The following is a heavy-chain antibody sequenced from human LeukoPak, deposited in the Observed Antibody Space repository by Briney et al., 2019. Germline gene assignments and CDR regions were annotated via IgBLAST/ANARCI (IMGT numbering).Heavy chain of an antibody. J-gene: IGHJ5*02. CDR3: ARENDCSSTSCFLFDP. Sequence: SETLSLTCTVSGGSISSGGYYWRWIRQPPGKGLEWIGYIYHSGSTYYNPSLKSRVTISVDRSKNQFSLKLSSVTAADTAVYYCARENDCSSTSCFLFDPWGQGTLVTVSS. CDR1: GGSISSGGYY. V-gene: IGHV4-30-2*01. D-gene: IGHD2-2*01. CDR2: IYHSGST.